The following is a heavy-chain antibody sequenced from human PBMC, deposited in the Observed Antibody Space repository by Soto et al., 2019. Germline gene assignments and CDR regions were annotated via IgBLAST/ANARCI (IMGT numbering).Heavy chain of an antibody. Sequence: ESGGGLVQPGGSLRLSCAASGFTFSSYSMNWVRQAPGKGLEWVSYISSSSSTTYYADSVKGRFTISRDNAKNSLYLQMNSLRDEDTAVYYCASGDYDILTGQIYYYYYGMDVWGQGTTVTVSS. J-gene: IGHJ6*02. CDR3: ASGDYDILTGQIYYYYYGMDV. D-gene: IGHD3-9*01. V-gene: IGHV3-48*02. CDR2: ISSSSSTT. CDR1: GFTFSSYS.